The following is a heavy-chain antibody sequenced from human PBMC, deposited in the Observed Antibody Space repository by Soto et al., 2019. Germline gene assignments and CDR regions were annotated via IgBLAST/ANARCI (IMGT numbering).Heavy chain of an antibody. J-gene: IGHJ4*01. CDR3: GSVFEY. CDR1: GFTFRNYW. V-gene: IGHV3-74*01. Sequence: EVAVVESGGGLVQPGGSLRLSCAASGFTFRNYWMHWVRQVPGRGLVWVSRISHDGSGTSYGDSVRGRFTITRDNAKNTVYLQMYSLRAEDTAVYYCGSVFEYWGLGSPVPVSS. CDR2: ISHDGSGT.